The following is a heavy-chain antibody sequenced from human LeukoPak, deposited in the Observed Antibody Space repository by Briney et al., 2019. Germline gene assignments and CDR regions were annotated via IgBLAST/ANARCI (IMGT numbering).Heavy chain of an antibody. CDR1: GFTFSSYD. Sequence: GGSLRLSCAASGFTFSSYDMSWVRQAPGKGLEWVSGISGSGGSTCYADSVKGRFTISRDNSKNTLYLQMNSLRAEDTAVYYCAIGGYSYGYSPKYFDYWGQGTLVTVSS. CDR3: AIGGYSYGYSPKYFDY. J-gene: IGHJ4*02. D-gene: IGHD5-18*01. CDR2: ISGSGGST. V-gene: IGHV3-23*01.